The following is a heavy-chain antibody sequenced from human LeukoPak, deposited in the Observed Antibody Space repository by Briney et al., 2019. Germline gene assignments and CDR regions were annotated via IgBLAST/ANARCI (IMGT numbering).Heavy chain of an antibody. Sequence: PSETLSPTCTVSGGSISSYYWSWVRQPAGKGLEWIGRIYTSGSNNYNPSRKSRVTMSVDTSKNQFSLKLSSVTAADTAVYYCARDYCSSTSCYNYFDYWGQGTLVTVSS. D-gene: IGHD2-2*01. J-gene: IGHJ4*02. CDR1: GGSISSYY. CDR3: ARDYCSSTSCYNYFDY. V-gene: IGHV4-4*07. CDR2: IYTSGSN.